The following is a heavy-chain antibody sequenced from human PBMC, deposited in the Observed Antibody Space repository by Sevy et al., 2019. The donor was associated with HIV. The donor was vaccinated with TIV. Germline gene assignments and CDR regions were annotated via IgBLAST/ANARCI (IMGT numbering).Heavy chain of an antibody. CDR3: ARDTGEILRSAFDY. V-gene: IGHV3-30*14. J-gene: IGHJ4*02. CDR1: GFTFSDYS. D-gene: IGHD3-16*01. Sequence: GGYLRLSCAASGFTFSDYSMHWVRQAPGKGLEWVAVISYDGRNNKYNVDSVKGRFTISRDNSKNTLFLQMNSLRAEDSAIYYCARDTGEILRSAFDYWGQGTLVTVSS. CDR2: ISYDGRNNK.